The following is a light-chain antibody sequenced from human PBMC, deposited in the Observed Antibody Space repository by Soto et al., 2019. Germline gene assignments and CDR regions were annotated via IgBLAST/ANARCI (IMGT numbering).Light chain of an antibody. CDR3: QQYGRT. J-gene: IGKJ1*01. Sequence: EIFLTHSLVIPSLSPLEIATLPCRASQSVTRSYLAWYQQKPGQAPRLLIYGAYNRATGIPDRFRGSGSGADLTLTIRRLEPEDFAVYYCQQYGRTFGQGTKVDIK. CDR1: QSVTRSY. CDR2: GAY. V-gene: IGKV3-20*01.